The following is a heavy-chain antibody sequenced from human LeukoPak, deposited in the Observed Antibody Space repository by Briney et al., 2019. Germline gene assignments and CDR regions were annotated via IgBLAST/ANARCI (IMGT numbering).Heavy chain of an antibody. J-gene: IGHJ4*02. D-gene: IGHD6-13*01. CDR3: ARDLGYYYDY. CDR1: GFTFSSYA. Sequence: PGGSLRLSCAASGFTFSSYAMSWVRQAPGKGLEWVSGISGRGGSTYFADSVKGRLTISRDDSKNTLYLQMNSLRAEDTAVYYCARDLGYYYDYWGQGTLVTVSS. CDR2: ISGRGGST. V-gene: IGHV3-23*01.